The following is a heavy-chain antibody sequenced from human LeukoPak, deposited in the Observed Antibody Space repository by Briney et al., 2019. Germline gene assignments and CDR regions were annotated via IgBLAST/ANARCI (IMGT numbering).Heavy chain of an antibody. CDR3: AKASLRYFDWFSDY. CDR2: ISYDGSNK. J-gene: IGHJ4*02. D-gene: IGHD3-9*01. Sequence: GRSLRLSCAVSGFTFSSYAMHWVRQAPGKGLEWVAVISYDGSNKYYADSVKGRFTISRDNSRNTLHLQMNSLRAEDTALYSCAKASLRYFDWFSDYWGQGTLVTVSS. CDR1: GFTFSSYA. V-gene: IGHV3-30*04.